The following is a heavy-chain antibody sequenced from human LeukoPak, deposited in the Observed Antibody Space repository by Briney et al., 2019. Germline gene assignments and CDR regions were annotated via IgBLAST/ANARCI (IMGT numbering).Heavy chain of an antibody. CDR3: AKAPIVVVTGPFDS. CDR1: GFTFSSYA. V-gene: IGHV3-23*01. Sequence: GGSLRLSCAASGFTFSSYAMSWVRQAPGKGLEWVSATSGSGGSTYYADSVKGRFTISRDNSKNTLYLQMNSLRAEDTAVYYCAKAPIVVVTGPFDSWGQGTLVTVSS. J-gene: IGHJ4*02. D-gene: IGHD2-21*02. CDR2: TSGSGGST.